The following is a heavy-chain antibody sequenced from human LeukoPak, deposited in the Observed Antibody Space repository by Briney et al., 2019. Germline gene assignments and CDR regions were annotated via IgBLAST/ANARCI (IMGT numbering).Heavy chain of an antibody. D-gene: IGHD6-19*01. CDR1: GGSFSGYY. J-gene: IGHJ4*02. CDR2: INHSGST. CDR3: ARVAVAGTKDFDY. V-gene: IGHV4-34*01. Sequence: PSETLSLTCAVYGGSFSGYYWSWIRQPPGKGLEWIGEINHSGSTNYNPSLKSRVTISVDTSKNQFSLKLSSVTAADTAVYYCARVAVAGTKDFDYWGQGTLVTVSS.